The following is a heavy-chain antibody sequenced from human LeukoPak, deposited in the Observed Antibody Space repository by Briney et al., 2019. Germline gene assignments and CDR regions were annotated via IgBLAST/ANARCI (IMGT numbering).Heavy chain of an antibody. Sequence: SETLSLTCSVSGGSMNSYYWSWIRQSPGKGLEWIGYIYYSGSTNYNPFLKSRVTISVDTSKNQFSLKLSSVTAADTAVYYCARHVWLQPFDYWGQGTLVTVSS. CDR1: GGSMNSYY. V-gene: IGHV4-59*08. D-gene: IGHD3-9*01. CDR2: IYYSGST. CDR3: ARHVWLQPFDY. J-gene: IGHJ4*02.